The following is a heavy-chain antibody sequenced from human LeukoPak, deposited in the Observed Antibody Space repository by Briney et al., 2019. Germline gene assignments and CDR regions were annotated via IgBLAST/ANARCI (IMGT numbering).Heavy chain of an antibody. D-gene: IGHD3-16*01. CDR3: ARADVYDSPNY. CDR2: IVVGSGNT. CDR1: GFTFTSSA. Sequence: ASVKVSCKASGFTFTSSAMQWVRQARGQRLEWIGWIVVGSGNTNYAQKFQERVTITRDMSTSTAYMELSSLRSEDTAVYYCARADVYDSPNYWGQGTLVTVSS. J-gene: IGHJ4*02. V-gene: IGHV1-58*02.